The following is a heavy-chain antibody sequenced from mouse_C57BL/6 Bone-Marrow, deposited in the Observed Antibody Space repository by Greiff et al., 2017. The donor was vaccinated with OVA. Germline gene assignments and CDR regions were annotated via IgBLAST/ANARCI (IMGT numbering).Heavy chain of an antibody. Sequence: DVKLQESGPELVKPGDSVKISCKASGYSFTGYFMNWVMQSHGKSLEWIGRINPYNGDTFYNQKFKGKATLTVDKSSSTAHMELRSLTSEDSAVYYCARGYGSSHWYFDVWGTGTTVTVSS. CDR1: GYSFTGYF. D-gene: IGHD1-1*01. V-gene: IGHV1-20*01. J-gene: IGHJ1*03. CDR3: ARGYGSSHWYFDV. CDR2: INPYNGDT.